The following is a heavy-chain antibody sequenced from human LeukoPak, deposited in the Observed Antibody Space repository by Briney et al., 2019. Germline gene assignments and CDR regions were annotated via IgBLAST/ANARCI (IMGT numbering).Heavy chain of an antibody. Sequence: SETLSLTCTVSGGSISSGSYYWSWIRQPAGKGLEWIGRIYTSGSTNYNPSLKSRVTISVDTSKNQFSLKLSSVTAADTAVYYCVRGIAARPNYFDYWGQGTLVTVSS. CDR1: GGSISSGSYY. V-gene: IGHV4-61*02. CDR3: VRGIAARPNYFDY. D-gene: IGHD6-6*01. CDR2: IYTSGST. J-gene: IGHJ4*02.